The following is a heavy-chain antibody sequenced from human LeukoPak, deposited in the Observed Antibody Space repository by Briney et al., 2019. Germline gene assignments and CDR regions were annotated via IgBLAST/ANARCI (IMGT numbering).Heavy chain of an antibody. V-gene: IGHV4-34*01. CDR2: INHSGST. CDR1: GGSYSGYY. D-gene: IGHD3-16*02. J-gene: IGHJ4*02. CDR3: ASTFGGVIAQGY. Sequence: RPSETLSLXCAVYGGSYSGYYWSWIRRPPGKGLESIGEINHSGSTNYNPSLKSRVTISVDTSKNQFSLKLSSVTAADTAVYYCASTFGGVIAQGYWGQGTLVTVSS.